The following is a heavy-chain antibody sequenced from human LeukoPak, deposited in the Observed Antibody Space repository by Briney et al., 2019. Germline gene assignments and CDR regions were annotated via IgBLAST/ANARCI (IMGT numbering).Heavy chain of an antibody. CDR2: INHSGST. CDR1: GGSFSGYY. Sequence: SETLSLTCAVYGGSFSGYYWSWIRQPPGKGLEWIGEINHSGSTNYNPSLKSRVTISVDTSKNQFSLKLSSVTAADTAVYYCAVEDTAMATPEYFQHWGQGTLVTVSS. J-gene: IGHJ1*01. D-gene: IGHD5-18*01. V-gene: IGHV4-34*01. CDR3: AVEDTAMATPEYFQH.